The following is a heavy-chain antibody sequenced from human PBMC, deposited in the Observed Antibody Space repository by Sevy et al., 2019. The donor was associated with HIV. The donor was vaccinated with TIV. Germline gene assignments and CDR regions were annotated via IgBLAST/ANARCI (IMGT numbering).Heavy chain of an antibody. CDR2: ISGSGGST. Sequence: GGSLRLSCAASGFTFNSYAMTWVRVAPGKGLKSVSIISGSGGSTHYADSVKGRFAISRDNSKNTLYLQMNSLRAEDTAVYYCAKAVLPAARPYYYYGMDVWGQGTTVTVSS. V-gene: IGHV3-23*01. J-gene: IGHJ6*02. CDR1: GFTFNSYA. D-gene: IGHD2-2*02. CDR3: AKAVLPAARPYYYYGMDV.